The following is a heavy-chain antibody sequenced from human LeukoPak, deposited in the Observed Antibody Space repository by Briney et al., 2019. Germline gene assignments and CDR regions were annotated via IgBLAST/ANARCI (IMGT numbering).Heavy chain of an antibody. V-gene: IGHV4-38-2*02. CDR1: GYSISSGYY. CDR3: ARAGYGGNFLVNY. D-gene: IGHD4-23*01. J-gene: IGHJ4*02. CDR2: IYHSGST. Sequence: SGALSLTRTVSGYSISSGYYWGWIRQPPGKGLEGVGSIYHSGSTYYNPSLKSRVTISVDTSKNQFSLKLSSVTAADTAVYYCARAGYGGNFLVNYWGQGTLVTVSS.